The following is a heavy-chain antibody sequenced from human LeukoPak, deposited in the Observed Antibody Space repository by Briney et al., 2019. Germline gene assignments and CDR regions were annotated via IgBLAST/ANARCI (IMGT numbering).Heavy chain of an antibody. CDR3: AQVSFWGSDY. CDR2: IYTSGST. D-gene: IGHD3-16*01. V-gene: IGHV4-61*02. CDR1: GGSISSGSYY. J-gene: IGHJ4*02. Sequence: PSETLSLTCTVSGGSISSGSYYWIWIRQPAGKGLEWIGRIYTSGSTNYNPSLKSRVTISVDTSKNQFSLKLSSVTAADTAVYYCAQVSFWGSDYWGQGTLVTVSS.